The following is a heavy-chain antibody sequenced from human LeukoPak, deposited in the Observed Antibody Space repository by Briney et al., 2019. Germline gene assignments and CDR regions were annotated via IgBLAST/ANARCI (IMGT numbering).Heavy chain of an antibody. J-gene: IGHJ3*02. CDR1: GFTFSSYG. CDR3: ARDSPPRAFDI. CDR2: IWYDGSNK. V-gene: IGHV3-30*19. Sequence: GGSLRLSCAASGFTFSSYGMHWVRQAPGKGLEWVAVIWYDGSNKYYADSVKGRFTISRDNSKNTLYLQMNSLRAEDTAVYYCARDSPPRAFDIWGQGTMVTVSS.